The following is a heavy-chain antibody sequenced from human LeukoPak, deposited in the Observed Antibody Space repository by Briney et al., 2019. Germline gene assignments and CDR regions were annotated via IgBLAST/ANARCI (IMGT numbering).Heavy chain of an antibody. CDR2: FDPEDGET. Sequence: GASVKVSCKASGYTFTGYYMHWVRQAPGKGLEWMGGFDPEDGETIYAQKFQGRVTMTEDTSTDTAYMELSSLRSEDTAVYYCATGSNMVREYAFDIWGQGTMVTVSS. CDR1: GYTFTGYY. V-gene: IGHV1-24*01. D-gene: IGHD3-10*01. CDR3: ATGSNMVREYAFDI. J-gene: IGHJ3*02.